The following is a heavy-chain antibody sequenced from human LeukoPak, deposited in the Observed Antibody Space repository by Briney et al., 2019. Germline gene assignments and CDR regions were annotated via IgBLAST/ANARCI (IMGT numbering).Heavy chain of an antibody. Sequence: GGSLRLSCAASGFAVSGNYMSWVRQAPGKGLEWVSVIYTGGSTYYAESVKGRFTISRVISKNTLYLQMNSLRAEDTAVYYCARSLTMDIWGRGTTVTVSS. CDR1: GFAVSGNY. J-gene: IGHJ6*02. CDR3: ARSLTMDI. CDR2: IYTGGST. V-gene: IGHV3-53*01.